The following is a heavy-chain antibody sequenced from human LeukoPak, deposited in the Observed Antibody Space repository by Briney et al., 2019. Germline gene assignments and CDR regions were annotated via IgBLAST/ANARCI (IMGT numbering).Heavy chain of an antibody. CDR1: GFTFNIYA. CDR3: ARDDYFDY. Sequence: GGSLRLSCAASGFTFNIYAMSWVRQAPGKGPEWVSSISSSSYIYYADSVKGRFTISRDNAKNSLYLQMNSLRAEDTAVYYCARDDYFDYWGQGTLVTVSS. J-gene: IGHJ4*02. V-gene: IGHV3-21*01. CDR2: ISSSSYI.